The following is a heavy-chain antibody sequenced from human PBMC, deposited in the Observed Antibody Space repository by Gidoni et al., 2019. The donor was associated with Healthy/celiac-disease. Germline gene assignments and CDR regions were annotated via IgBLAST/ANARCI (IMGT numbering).Heavy chain of an antibody. CDR1: GFTFSSYG. Sequence: QVQLVESGGGVVQPGRSLRLSCAASGFTFSSYGLHWVRQAPGKGLEWVAVIWYDGSNKYYADSVKGRFTISRDNSKNTLYLQMNSLRAEDTAVYYCARDQSPRYFDWLLLRGAFDIWGQGTMVTVSS. CDR2: IWYDGSNK. J-gene: IGHJ3*02. CDR3: ARDQSPRYFDWLLLRGAFDI. D-gene: IGHD3-9*01. V-gene: IGHV3-33*01.